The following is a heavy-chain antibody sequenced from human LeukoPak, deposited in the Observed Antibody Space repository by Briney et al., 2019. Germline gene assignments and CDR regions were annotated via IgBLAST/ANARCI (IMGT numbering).Heavy chain of an antibody. Sequence: SETLSLTCIVSGGSISTYYWSWIRQPPGKGLEWIGYIYYSGSTNYNPSLKSRVTISVDTSKNQFSLKLSSVIAADTAVYYCARDKGTGYFDFWGQGTLVTVSS. D-gene: IGHD1-1*01. CDR1: GGSISTYY. CDR2: IYYSGST. V-gene: IGHV4-59*01. J-gene: IGHJ4*02. CDR3: ARDKGTGYFDF.